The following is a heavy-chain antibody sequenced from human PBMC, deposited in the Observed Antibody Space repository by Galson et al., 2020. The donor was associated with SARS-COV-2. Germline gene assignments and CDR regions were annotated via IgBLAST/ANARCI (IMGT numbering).Heavy chain of an antibody. J-gene: IGHJ4*02. CDR1: GFIVSSNY. V-gene: IGHV3-53*01. CDR3: AGALAI. CDR2: IYVDGRT. Sequence: GGSLRLSCVVSGFIVSSNYMSWVRQVPGQGLEWVSVIYVDGRTNYADSVKGRFTISRDNSKNTVYLQMDSLRAEDTALYYCAGALAIWGQGTLVTVSS.